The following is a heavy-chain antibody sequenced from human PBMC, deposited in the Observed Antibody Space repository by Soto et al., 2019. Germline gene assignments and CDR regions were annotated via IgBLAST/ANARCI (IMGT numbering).Heavy chain of an antibody. CDR2: INHSGST. CDR3: ARTTVPAASFAFDI. D-gene: IGHD2-2*01. Sequence: SETLSLTCAVYGGSFSGYYWSWIRQPPGKGLEWIGEINHSGSTNYNPSLKSRVTISVDTSKNQFSLKLSSVTAADTAVYYCARTTVPAASFAFDIWGQGTMVTFSS. V-gene: IGHV4-34*01. CDR1: GGSFSGYY. J-gene: IGHJ3*02.